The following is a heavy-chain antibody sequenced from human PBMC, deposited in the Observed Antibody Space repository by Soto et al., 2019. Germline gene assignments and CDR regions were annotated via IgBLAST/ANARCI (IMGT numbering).Heavy chain of an antibody. CDR1: GASVSSDSYY. D-gene: IGHD1-26*01. CDR3: ARLPTGNHHGRLAY. Sequence: SETLSLTCTVSGASVSSDSYYWSWIRQPPGTGLEWIGNIHYTGSTNYNPSLKSRFTISGDTSKNQFSLKLSSVTAADTAVYYCARLPTGNHHGRLAYWGQGTLVTVSS. CDR2: IHYTGST. V-gene: IGHV4-61*01. J-gene: IGHJ4*02.